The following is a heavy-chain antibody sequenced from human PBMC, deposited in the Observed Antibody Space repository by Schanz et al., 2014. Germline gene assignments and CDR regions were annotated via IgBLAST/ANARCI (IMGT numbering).Heavy chain of an antibody. CDR3: ARLYCSTPGCYVSPNGFAKDY. D-gene: IGHD2-2*01. J-gene: IGHJ4*02. V-gene: IGHV4-34*01. CDR1: GGPFSGYF. Sequence: QVQLQQWGAGLLKPSETLSLTCAVYGGPFSGYFWSWIRQSPGKGLQWIGEINQSGDTNYNPSLKSRVTISVDTSNNQSSLKLRSVTAADTAVYYCARLYCSTPGCYVSPNGFAKDYWGQGTLVTVSS. CDR2: INQSGDT.